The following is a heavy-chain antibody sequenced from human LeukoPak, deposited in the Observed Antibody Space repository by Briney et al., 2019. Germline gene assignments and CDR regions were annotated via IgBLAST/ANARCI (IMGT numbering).Heavy chain of an antibody. CDR2: IRSAANGYAT. CDR3: TGNYYGSGSYADFDY. V-gene: IGHV3-73*01. D-gene: IGHD3-10*01. CDR1: GFTFSGSA. J-gene: IGHJ4*02. Sequence: PGGSLRLSCAASGFTFSGSALHWVRQASGKGLEWVGRIRSAANGYATAYAASVKGRFTISRDDSKNTAHLQMDSLKTEDTAVYYCTGNYYGSGSYADFDYWGQGTLVTVSS.